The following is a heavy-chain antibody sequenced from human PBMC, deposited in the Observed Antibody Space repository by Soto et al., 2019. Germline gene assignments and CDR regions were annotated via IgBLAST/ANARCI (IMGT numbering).Heavy chain of an antibody. CDR2: ISAYNGNT. CDR1: GYTFTSYG. Sequence: ASVMVSCMASGYTFTSYGISWVRQAPGQGLEWMGWISAYNGNTNYAQKLQGRVTMTTDTSTSTAYMELRSLRSDDTAVYYCARDYSSGWYDRYFDYWGQGTLVTVSS. J-gene: IGHJ4*02. D-gene: IGHD6-19*01. V-gene: IGHV1-18*01. CDR3: ARDYSSGWYDRYFDY.